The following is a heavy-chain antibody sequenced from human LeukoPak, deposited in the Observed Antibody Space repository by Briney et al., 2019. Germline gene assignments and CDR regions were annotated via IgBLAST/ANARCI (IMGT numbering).Heavy chain of an antibody. Sequence: GASVKVSCKASGYTFTSYGISWVRQAPGQGLEWMGWISAYNGNTNYAQKLQGRVTMTTDTSTSTAYMELRSLRSDDTAVYYCARDLPQYSSSWPHDAFDIWGQGTMVTVSS. V-gene: IGHV1-18*01. CDR3: ARDLPQYSSSWPHDAFDI. J-gene: IGHJ3*02. D-gene: IGHD6-13*01. CDR1: GYTFTSYG. CDR2: ISAYNGNT.